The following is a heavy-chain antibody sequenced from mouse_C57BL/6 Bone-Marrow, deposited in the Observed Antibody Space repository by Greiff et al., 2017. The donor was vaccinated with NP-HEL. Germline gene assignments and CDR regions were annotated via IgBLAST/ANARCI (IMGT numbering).Heavy chain of an antibody. D-gene: IGHD2-3*01. CDR2: IYPRSGDT. J-gene: IGHJ2*01. V-gene: IGHV1-81*01. CDR3: ARRSGWLLDY. Sequence: QVQLKQSGAELARPGASVKLSCKASGYTFTSYGISWVKQRTGQGLEWIGEIYPRSGDTYYNEKFKGKATLTADKSSSTAYMELRSLTSEDSAVYFCARRSGWLLDYGGQGTTLTVSS. CDR1: GYTFTSYG.